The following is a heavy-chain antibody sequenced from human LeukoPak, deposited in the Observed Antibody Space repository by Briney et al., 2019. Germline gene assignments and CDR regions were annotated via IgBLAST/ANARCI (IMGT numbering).Heavy chain of an antibody. Sequence: SVNVSYKASGGTFSSYAISWVRQAPGQGLEWMGRIIPIFGTANYAQKFQGRVTITTDESTRTAYMQLSSLRSEDTAVYYCARDSVHDFWSGYSRRGFAFDIWGQGTMVTVSS. CDR1: GGTFSSYA. D-gene: IGHD3-3*01. CDR3: ARDSVHDFWSGYSRRGFAFDI. V-gene: IGHV1-69*05. J-gene: IGHJ3*02. CDR2: IIPIFGTA.